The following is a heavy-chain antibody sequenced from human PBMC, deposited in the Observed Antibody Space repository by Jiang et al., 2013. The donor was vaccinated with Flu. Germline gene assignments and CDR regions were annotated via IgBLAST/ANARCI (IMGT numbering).Heavy chain of an antibody. CDR1: GFTLTTYW. CDR3: ATKGPVAPNMDHY. V-gene: IGHV3-7*01. J-gene: IGHJ4*02. D-gene: IGHD4-23*01. Sequence: VQLLESGGGLVQPGGSLRLSCAASGFTLTTYWMYRVRQAPGKGLEWVANINQAGSAKFYVDSVKGRFTISRDNAKKSLFLQMNSLRAEDTAIYYCATKGPVAPNMDHYWGQGTLVTVSS. CDR2: INQAGSAK.